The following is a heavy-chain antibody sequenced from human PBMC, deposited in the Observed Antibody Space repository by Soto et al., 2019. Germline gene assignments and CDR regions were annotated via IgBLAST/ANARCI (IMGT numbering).Heavy chain of an antibody. CDR2: IYPGDSDT. CDR3: ARRNSSRVQYYGMDV. CDR1: GYSFTSYW. D-gene: IGHD6-13*01. J-gene: IGHJ6*02. Sequence: GESLKISCKGSGYSFTSYWIGWVRQMPGKGLEWMGIIYPGDSDTRYSPSFQGQVTISADKSISTAYLQWSSLKASDTAMYYCARRNSSRVQYYGMDVWGQGTTVTVSS. V-gene: IGHV5-51*01.